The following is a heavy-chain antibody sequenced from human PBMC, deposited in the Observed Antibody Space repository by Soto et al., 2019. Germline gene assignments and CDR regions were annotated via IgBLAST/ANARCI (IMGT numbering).Heavy chain of an antibody. CDR1: GGSIRSGGYY. Sequence: QVQLQDSGPGQVQPSQTLSLTCTVSGGSIRSGGYYWGWVRQHPVKGLEWIGYIHYSGTTHYNPSLRSLPTISLDTSKNTFSLTLTSMTVADTAIYYCARGRVGLREPIDPFDVCGPGTMVTVSP. J-gene: IGHJ3*01. CDR2: IHYSGTT. D-gene: IGHD4-17*01. CDR3: ARGRVGLREPIDPFDV. V-gene: IGHV4-31*01.